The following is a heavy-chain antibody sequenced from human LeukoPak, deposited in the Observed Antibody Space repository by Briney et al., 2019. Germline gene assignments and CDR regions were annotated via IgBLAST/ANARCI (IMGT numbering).Heavy chain of an antibody. CDR2: ISDSGDNT. Sequence: GGSLRLSCVASGITFSSCAMSWVRQAPGKGLEWVSSISDSGDNTYYADSMKGRFTISRDNAKNTLYLQMNSLRAEDTAVYYCAKGGGPDSWGQGTLVTVSS. D-gene: IGHD3-16*01. CDR1: GITFSSCA. CDR3: AKGGGPDS. J-gene: IGHJ4*02. V-gene: IGHV3-23*01.